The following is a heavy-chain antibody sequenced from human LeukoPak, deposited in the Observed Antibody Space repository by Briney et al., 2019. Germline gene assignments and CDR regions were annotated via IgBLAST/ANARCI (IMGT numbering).Heavy chain of an antibody. D-gene: IGHD3-22*01. J-gene: IGHJ5*02. CDR3: ARGRNSSGRDP. CDR2: INHSGST. CDR1: GGSFSGYY. Sequence: PSETLSLTCAVYGGSFSGYYWSWIRQPPGKGLEWIGEINHSGSTNYNPSLKSRVTISVDTSKNQFSLKLSSVTAADTAVYYCARGRNSSGRDPWGQGTLVTVSS. V-gene: IGHV4-34*01.